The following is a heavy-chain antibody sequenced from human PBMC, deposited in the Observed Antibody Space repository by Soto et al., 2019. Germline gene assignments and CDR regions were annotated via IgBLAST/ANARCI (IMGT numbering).Heavy chain of an antibody. V-gene: IGHV3-30*18. D-gene: IGHD6-19*01. Sequence: GGSLRLSCAASGFTFSSYGMHWVRQAPGKGLEWVAVISYDGSNKYYADSVKGRFTISRDNSKNTLYLQMNSLRAEDTAVYYCAKEKRAEYSSGSSPYYYYYYGRDVWGQGTTVTVSS. CDR2: ISYDGSNK. CDR3: AKEKRAEYSSGSSPYYYYYYGRDV. J-gene: IGHJ6*02. CDR1: GFTFSSYG.